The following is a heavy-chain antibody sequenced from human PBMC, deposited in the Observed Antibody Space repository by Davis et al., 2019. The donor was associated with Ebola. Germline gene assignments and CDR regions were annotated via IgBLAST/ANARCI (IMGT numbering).Heavy chain of an antibody. Sequence: MPSETLSLTCAVSGGSISSSNWRSLVRQPPGKGLEWIGEIYHSGSTNYNPSLKSRVTISVDKSKNQFSLKLSSVTAADTAVYYCARDPTYYDFWSGYFDYWGQGTLVTVSS. CDR1: GGSISSSNW. CDR2: IYHSGST. J-gene: IGHJ4*02. CDR3: ARDPTYYDFWSGYFDY. D-gene: IGHD3-3*01. V-gene: IGHV4-4*02.